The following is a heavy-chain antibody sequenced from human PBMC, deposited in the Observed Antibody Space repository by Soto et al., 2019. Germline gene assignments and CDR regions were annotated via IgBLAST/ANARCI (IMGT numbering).Heavy chain of an antibody. CDR3: ATWHEREHPYDV. V-gene: IGHV3-53*01. J-gene: IGHJ3*01. D-gene: IGHD1-1*01. Sequence: DVQLVESGGGLIQPGESLRLSCAAFGLTISGKKYVAWVRQAPGKGLEWVSALYDVDGSFYADSVKGRFTTSSDSSKTTVYLQMNDLRPDDTAVYYCATWHEREHPYDVWGQGTTVTVSS. CDR2: LYDVDGS. CDR1: GLTISGKKY.